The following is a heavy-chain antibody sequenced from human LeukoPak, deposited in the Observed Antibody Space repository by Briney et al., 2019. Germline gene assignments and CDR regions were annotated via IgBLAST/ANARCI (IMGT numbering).Heavy chain of an antibody. Sequence: GGSLRLSCAASGFTFSSYAMSWVRQAPGKGLEWVSTIGGGGESTYSADSVKGRFTISRDNSKNTLYLQMDSLRAEDTAVYYCAKVISGSQDYWGQGTLVTVSS. CDR1: GFTFSSYA. V-gene: IGHV3-23*01. CDR2: IGGGGEST. J-gene: IGHJ4*02. CDR3: AKVISGSQDY. D-gene: IGHD1-26*01.